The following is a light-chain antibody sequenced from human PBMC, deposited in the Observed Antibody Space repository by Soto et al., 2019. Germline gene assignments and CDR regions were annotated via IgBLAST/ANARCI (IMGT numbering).Light chain of an antibody. V-gene: IGLV7-46*01. CDR1: TGAVTSGHF. CDR2: DTS. Sequence: QAVVTQEPSLTVSPGGTVTLTCGSSTGAVTSGHFPHWFQQKPGQAPRTLIYDTSNKHSWTPARFSGSLLGGKAALTLSGAQPEDEADYYCLLFSSDARRVFGGGTQLTV. CDR3: LLFSSDARRV. J-gene: IGLJ2*01.